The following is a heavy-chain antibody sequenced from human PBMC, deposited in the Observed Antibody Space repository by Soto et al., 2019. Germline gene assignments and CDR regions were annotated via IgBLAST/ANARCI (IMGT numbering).Heavy chain of an antibody. V-gene: IGHV3-15*01. CDR3: TTVRIVVVVAAVGRYFDY. CDR1: GFTFSNAW. J-gene: IGHJ4*02. Sequence: PGGSLRLSCAASGFTFSNAWMSCVRQAPGKGLEWVGRIKSKTDGGTTDYAAPVKGRFTISRDDSKNTLYLQMNSLKTEDTAVYYCTTVRIVVVVAAVGRYFDYWGQGTLVTVSS. D-gene: IGHD2-15*01. CDR2: IKSKTDGGTT.